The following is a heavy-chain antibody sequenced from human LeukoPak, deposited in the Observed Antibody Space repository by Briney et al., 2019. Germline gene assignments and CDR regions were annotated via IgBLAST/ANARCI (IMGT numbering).Heavy chain of an antibody. J-gene: IGHJ4*02. CDR3: AKVLSGSQDY. Sequence: PGESLRLSCAASGFTFSGHAMSWVRQAPGKGLNWLSTITGGAENTYYADSVKGRFTISRDNSKNTVYLQMDSLRVEDTAVYYCAKVLSGSQDYRGQGTLVTVFS. V-gene: IGHV3-23*01. CDR2: ITGGAENT. D-gene: IGHD1-26*01. CDR1: GFTFSGHA.